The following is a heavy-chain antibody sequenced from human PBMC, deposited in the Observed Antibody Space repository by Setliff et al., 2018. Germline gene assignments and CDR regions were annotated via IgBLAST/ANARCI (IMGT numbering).Heavy chain of an antibody. CDR1: GFTFSTYR. J-gene: IGHJ4*02. D-gene: IGHD2-15*01. CDR3: ARTCSGSGCYAGLES. V-gene: IGHV3-33*08. Sequence: LSCAASGFTFSTYRMHWVRQAPGKGLEWLAVIWDDGGNKYHADSVKGRFTISRDNSKNTLYLQMNSLRTEDTAVYYCARTCSGSGCYAGLESWGQGTPVTSPQ. CDR2: IWDDGGNK.